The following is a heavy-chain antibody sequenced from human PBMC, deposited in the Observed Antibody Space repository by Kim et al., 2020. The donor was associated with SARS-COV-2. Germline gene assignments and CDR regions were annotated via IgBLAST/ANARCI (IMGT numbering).Heavy chain of an antibody. D-gene: IGHD2-15*01. CDR3: TRIRTCCTGGSCFPSNFVH. J-gene: IGHJ4*02. Sequence: SETLSLTCAVYGGSLSGYYGSWIRQSPGKGLEWIGQIDRGGGTNYTPSLKSRVTISIDMSKGQFSLKLSSLTAADTAMYYCTRIRTCCTGGSCFPSNFVHWGQGTVVTLSA. V-gene: IGHV4-34*01. CDR2: IDRGGGT. CDR1: GGSLSGYY.